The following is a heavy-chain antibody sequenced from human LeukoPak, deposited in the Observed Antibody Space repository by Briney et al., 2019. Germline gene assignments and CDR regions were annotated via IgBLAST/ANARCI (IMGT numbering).Heavy chain of an antibody. CDR1: GVSISSSYY. CDR3: AREGAVAGGFDY. J-gene: IGHJ4*02. Sequence: SETLSLTCTVSGVSISSSYYWSWIRQPPGKGLERIGYIYYSGSTNYNPSLKSRVTISVDTSKNQFSLKLSSVTAADTAVYYCAREGAVAGGFDYWGQGTLVTVSS. V-gene: IGHV4-59*01. CDR2: IYYSGST. D-gene: IGHD6-19*01.